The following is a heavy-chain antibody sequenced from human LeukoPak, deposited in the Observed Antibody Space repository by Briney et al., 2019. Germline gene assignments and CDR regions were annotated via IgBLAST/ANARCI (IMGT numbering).Heavy chain of an antibody. D-gene: IGHD4-17*01. CDR1: GYTFTSYD. J-gene: IGHJ5*02. V-gene: IGHV1-8*01. CDR2: MSPNSGDT. CDR3: ARDDDYGDYTGGFDP. Sequence: ASVKVSCKASGYTFTSYDFNWVRQATGQRPEWMGWMSPNSGDTGYAQKFQDRVTMTRNTSISTAYMELSSVRSDDTAVYYCARDDDYGDYTGGFDPWGQGTLVTVSS.